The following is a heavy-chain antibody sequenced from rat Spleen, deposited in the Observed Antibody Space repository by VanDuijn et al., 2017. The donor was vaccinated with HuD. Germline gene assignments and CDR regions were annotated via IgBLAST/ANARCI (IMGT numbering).Heavy chain of an antibody. CDR2: MWSGGST. J-gene: IGHJ2*01. V-gene: IGHV2-45*01. CDR3: ARDHMMVVIRD. Sequence: QVQLLESGPGLVQPSETLSLTCTVSGFSLTSYNVHWFRQPPGKGLEWMGVMWSGGSTDYNSALKSRLSISRDTSKNQVLLKMNSLQTEDTATYYCARDHMMVVIRDWGQGVMVTVSS. D-gene: IGHD1-12*02. CDR1: GFSLTSYN.